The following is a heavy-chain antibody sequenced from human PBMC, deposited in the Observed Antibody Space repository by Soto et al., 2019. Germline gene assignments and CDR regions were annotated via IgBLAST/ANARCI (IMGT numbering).Heavy chain of an antibody. CDR1: GFTFTSYI. Sequence: GGSLRLSCAASGFTFTSYIMNWVRQAPGKGLEWVSSISSSSHIYYADSVKGRFTISRDNAKNSLYLQMNSLRAEDTAVYYCARPYCSSASCYASVAYYYGMDVWGQGTTVTVSS. CDR2: ISSSSHI. J-gene: IGHJ6*02. V-gene: IGHV3-21*01. CDR3: ARPYCSSASCYASVAYYYGMDV. D-gene: IGHD2-2*01.